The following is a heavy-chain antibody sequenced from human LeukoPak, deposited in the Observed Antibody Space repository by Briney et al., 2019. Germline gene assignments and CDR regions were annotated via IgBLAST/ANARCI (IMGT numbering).Heavy chain of an antibody. CDR1: GYTFTSYD. CDR2: MNPNSGNT. Sequence: ASVKVSCKASGYTFTSYDINWVRQATGQGLEWMGWMNPNSGNTGYAQKFQGRVTMTRNTSISTAYMELSSLRSEDTAVYYCARVTALDYYYYYGMDVWGQGTTVTVSS. CDR3: ARVTALDYYYYYGMDV. D-gene: IGHD6-25*01. J-gene: IGHJ6*02. V-gene: IGHV1-8*01.